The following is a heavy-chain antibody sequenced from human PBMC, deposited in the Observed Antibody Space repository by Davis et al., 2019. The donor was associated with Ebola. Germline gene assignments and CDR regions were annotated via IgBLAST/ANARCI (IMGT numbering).Heavy chain of an antibody. CDR3: ARGVTKSYWYFDV. D-gene: IGHD4-11*01. CDR1: GVSISSYD. V-gene: IGHV4-59*01. J-gene: IGHJ2*01. Sequence: MPSTTLSLTCTVSGVSISSYDWSWIRQPPGKGLEWIGYIYYSGSTNYNPSLKSRVTISVDTSKNQLSLKLSSVTAADTAVYYCARGVTKSYWYFDVWGRGTLVTVSS. CDR2: IYYSGST.